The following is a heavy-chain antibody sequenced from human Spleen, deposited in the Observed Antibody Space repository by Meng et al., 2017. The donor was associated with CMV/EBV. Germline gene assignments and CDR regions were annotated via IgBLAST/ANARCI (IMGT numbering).Heavy chain of an antibody. CDR3: VRGGLKGFDP. D-gene: IGHD3-16*01. CDR2: IYSAGNA. J-gene: IGHJ5*02. CDR1: GLTVESNY. Sequence: GESLKISCAASGLTVESNYMSWVRQAPGKGLEWISVIYSAGNAHYADSEKGRFTISRDTSKNTVYLQLNSLRPEDTAVYYCVRGGLKGFDPWGQGTLVTVSS. V-gene: IGHV3-66*02.